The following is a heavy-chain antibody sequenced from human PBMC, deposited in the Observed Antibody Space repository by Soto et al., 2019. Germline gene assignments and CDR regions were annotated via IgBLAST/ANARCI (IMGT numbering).Heavy chain of an antibody. CDR1: GGSISSYY. D-gene: IGHD3-3*01. CDR3: VRSVILSGGSYKGLIRLHYFDT. J-gene: IGHJ4*02. Sequence: SETLSLTCTVSGGSISSYYWSWIRQPPGKGLEWIGDIYYSGSTIYKPSLKNRVTMSVDESKNEFSLNMDSVTAADTAIYYCVRSVILSGGSYKGLIRLHYFDTWGPGTLVTVSS. V-gene: IGHV4-59*12. CDR2: IYYSGST.